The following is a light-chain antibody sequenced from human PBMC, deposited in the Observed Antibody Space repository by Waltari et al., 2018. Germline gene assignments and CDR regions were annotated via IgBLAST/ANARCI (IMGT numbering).Light chain of an antibody. J-gene: IGLJ2*01. CDR3: AAWDDNLNGPV. CDR1: PSNIGNNV. Sequence: QSVLTQPPPASGTPRQRVSISCSGSPSNIGNNVELCYQHLPGAAPRLLIYNTNQRPSGGPGRFSGSKSGTSASLAISGLQSEDECDYYCAAWDDNLNGPVFGGGTKLTVL. V-gene: IGLV1-44*01. CDR2: NTN.